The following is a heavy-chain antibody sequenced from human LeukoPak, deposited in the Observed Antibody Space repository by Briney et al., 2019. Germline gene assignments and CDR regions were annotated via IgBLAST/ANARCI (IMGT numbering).Heavy chain of an antibody. J-gene: IGHJ4*02. V-gene: IGHV4-34*01. D-gene: IGHD3-10*01. CDR3: ARVPITMVRGVIIEIDY. CDR2: INHSGST. CDR1: GGSFSGYY. Sequence: SETLSLTCAVYGGSFSGYYWSWIRQPPGKGLEWIGEINHSGSTNYNPSLKSRVTISVDTSKNQFSLKLSSVTAADAAVYYCARVPITMVRGVIIEIDYWGQGTLVTVSS.